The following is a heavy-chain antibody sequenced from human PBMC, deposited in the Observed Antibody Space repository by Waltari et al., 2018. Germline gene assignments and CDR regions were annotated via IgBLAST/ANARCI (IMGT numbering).Heavy chain of an antibody. Sequence: QLQLQESGRGMVKPSETLSLTCTVSGDSFDSRGYYWGWIRQTPGKGLEWIGSISYTGSTYANPSLRGRVTISKDTPKSQFSLNLNSVTVADTAVYYCVRLSDYFYEPTAYYLNWVDPWGPGILVTVSS. CDR2: ISYTGST. J-gene: IGHJ5*02. CDR1: GDSFDSRGYY. V-gene: IGHV4-39*01. D-gene: IGHD2-2*01. CDR3: VRLSDYFYEPTAYYLNWVDP.